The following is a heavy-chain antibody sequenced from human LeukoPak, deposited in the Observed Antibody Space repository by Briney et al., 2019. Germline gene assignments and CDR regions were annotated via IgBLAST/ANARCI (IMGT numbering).Heavy chain of an antibody. CDR3: VSYGYCDSTTCQMSHFDY. V-gene: IGHV4-4*02. CDR2: IYHSGST. CDR1: GGSISSSNW. J-gene: IGHJ4*02. D-gene: IGHD2-2*01. Sequence: PSETLSLTCAVSGGSISSSNWWSWVRQPPGKGLEWIGEIYHSGSTNYNPSLKSRVTISVDKSKNQFSLKLNSVTAADTAVYYCVSYGYCDSTTCQMSHFDYWGQGTLVTVSS.